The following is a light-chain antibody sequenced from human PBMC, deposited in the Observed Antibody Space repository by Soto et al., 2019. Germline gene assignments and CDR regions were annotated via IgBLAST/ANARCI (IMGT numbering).Light chain of an antibody. J-gene: IGLJ3*02. CDR3: SSYAGSNLWV. Sequence: QSALTHPPSASGSPGQSVTISCTGTSSDVGGYNYVSWYQQHPGKAPKLMIYEVSKRPSGVPDRFSGSKSGNTASLTVSGLQAEDEADYYCSSYAGSNLWVFGGGTKLTV. CDR2: EVS. V-gene: IGLV2-8*01. CDR1: SSDVGGYNY.